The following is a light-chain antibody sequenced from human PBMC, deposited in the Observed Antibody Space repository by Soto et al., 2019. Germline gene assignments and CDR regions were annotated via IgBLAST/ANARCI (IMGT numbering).Light chain of an antibody. CDR2: GVY. CDR3: QQYAASPIT. J-gene: IGKJ3*01. CDR1: QIIKTFY. V-gene: IGKV3-20*01. Sequence: IVLTHSPGTFSLSPCETATLSSSASQIIKTFYFGWYQQKPGQSPRLLIYGVYSRATGTPDRFSGSGSGTDFTLTISRLEPEDSAVFYCQQYAASPITFGQGTKVDIK.